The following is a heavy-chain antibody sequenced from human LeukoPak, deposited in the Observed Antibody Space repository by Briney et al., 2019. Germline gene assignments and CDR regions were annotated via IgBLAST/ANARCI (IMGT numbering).Heavy chain of an antibody. V-gene: IGHV3-48*03. D-gene: IGHD3-10*01. J-gene: IGHJ4*02. CDR3: ARGQLWSNSFDY. CDR1: GSTFSSYE. CDR2: ISSSGSTI. Sequence: PGGSLRLSCAASGSTFSSYEMNWVRQAPGKGLEWVSYISSSGSTIYYADSVKGRFTISRDNAKNSLYLQMNSLRAEDTAVYYCARGQLWSNSFDYWGQGTLVTVSS.